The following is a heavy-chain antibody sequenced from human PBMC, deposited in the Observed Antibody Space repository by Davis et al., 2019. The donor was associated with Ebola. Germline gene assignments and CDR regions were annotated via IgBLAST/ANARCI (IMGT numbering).Heavy chain of an antibody. CDR3: ASFKIFGVVFDY. V-gene: IGHV3-7*01. CDR2: IKQDGSEK. J-gene: IGHJ4*02. Sequence: GESLKISCAASGFTFSNAWMSWVRQTPGKGLEWVAKIKQDGSEKNYVDSVKGRFTISRDNAKNSLYLQIDSLRAEDTAVYYCASFKIFGVVFDYWGQGTLVTVSS. CDR1: GFTFSNAW. D-gene: IGHD3-3*01.